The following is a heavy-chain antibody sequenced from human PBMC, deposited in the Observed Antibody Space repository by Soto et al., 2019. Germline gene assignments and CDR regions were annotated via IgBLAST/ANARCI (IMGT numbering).Heavy chain of an antibody. CDR3: NTDSYFTLKLVRFDY. J-gene: IGHJ4*01. Sequence: WSLRLSCAAPGFTFSSYAMHWVRQAPGKGLEYVSAISSNGGSTYYANSVRGRFAISRDDSKSMVYLQMNSLKTEDTAVYYCNTDSYFTLKLVRFDYWGLGTLVTVSS. D-gene: IGHD3-22*01. V-gene: IGHV3-64*01. CDR1: GFTFSSYA. CDR2: ISSNGGST.